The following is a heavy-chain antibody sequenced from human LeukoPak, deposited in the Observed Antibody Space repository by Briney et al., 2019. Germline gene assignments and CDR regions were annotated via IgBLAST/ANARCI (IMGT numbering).Heavy chain of an antibody. Sequence: GGSLRLSCAASGFTFSCYGMHWVRQAPGKGLEWVAFIRYDGSNKYYADSVKGRFTISRDNSKNTLYLQMNSLRAEDTAVYYCAKDLEHYYGSGSYPRYYYYYYMDVWGKGTTVTVSS. CDR1: GFTFSCYG. D-gene: IGHD3-10*01. CDR3: AKDLEHYYGSGSYPRYYYYYYMDV. V-gene: IGHV3-30*02. J-gene: IGHJ6*03. CDR2: IRYDGSNK.